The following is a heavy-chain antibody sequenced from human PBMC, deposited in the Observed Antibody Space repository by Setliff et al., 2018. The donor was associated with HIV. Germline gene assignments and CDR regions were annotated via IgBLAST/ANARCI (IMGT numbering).Heavy chain of an antibody. CDR2: IIPAFGTA. CDR1: GDTLSIHP. V-gene: IGHV1-69*05. J-gene: IGHJ3*02. CDR3: ARFGDGYNIDDFDI. Sequence: SVKVSCKASGDTLSIHPISWVRQAPGRGLDWMGGIIPAFGTANYAQKFQGRVTITTDESTTTVFMELTGLRSEDTAVYYCARFGDGYNIDDFDIWGPGTMVTVSS. D-gene: IGHD3-3*01.